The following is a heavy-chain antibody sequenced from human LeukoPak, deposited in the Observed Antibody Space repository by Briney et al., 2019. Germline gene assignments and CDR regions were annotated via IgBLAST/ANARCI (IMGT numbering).Heavy chain of an antibody. CDR2: TSSSDAGT. CDR1: GFTLSTYA. V-gene: IGHV3-23*01. Sequence: QAGGSLRLSCAASGFTLSTYAMSWVRQTPGKGLEWVAATSSSDAGTYHADSVRGRFTISRDNSKNTLYLQMNSLRAEDTAVYYCAKDRPGSSGYYQYYFDYWGQGTLVTVSS. CDR3: AKDRPGSSGYYQYYFDY. J-gene: IGHJ4*02. D-gene: IGHD3-22*01.